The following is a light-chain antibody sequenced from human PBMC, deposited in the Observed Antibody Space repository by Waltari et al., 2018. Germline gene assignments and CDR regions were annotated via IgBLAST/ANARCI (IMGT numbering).Light chain of an antibody. Sequence: QSALTQPASVSGSPGQSITTSCPRTSRHVRGYHLVSRYQQHPGNAPKLMIYDVSKRPSGVSNRFSGSKSGNTASLTISGLQAEDEADYYCSSYTSSSTWVFGTGTKVTVL. CDR3: SSYTSSSTWV. CDR2: DVS. J-gene: IGLJ1*01. CDR1: SRHVRGYHL. V-gene: IGLV2-14*01.